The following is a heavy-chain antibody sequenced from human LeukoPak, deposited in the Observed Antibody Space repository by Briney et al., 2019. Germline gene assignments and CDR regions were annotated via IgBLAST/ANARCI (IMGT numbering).Heavy chain of an antibody. J-gene: IGHJ4*02. CDR3: AREVTIAAPDY. CDR1: GFTFSSYE. V-gene: IGHV3-48*03. D-gene: IGHD6-13*01. CDR2: ISSSGSTI. Sequence: GGSLRLSCAASGFTFSSYEMNWVRQAPGKGLEWVSYISSSGSTIYYADSVKGRFTISRDNAENSLYLQMNSLRAEDTAVYYCAREVTIAAPDYWGQGTLVTVSS.